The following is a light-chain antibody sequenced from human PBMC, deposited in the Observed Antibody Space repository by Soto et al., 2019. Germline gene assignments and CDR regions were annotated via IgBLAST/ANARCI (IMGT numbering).Light chain of an antibody. CDR3: MQGTHWPRT. J-gene: IGKJ1*01. CDR2: TVS. V-gene: IGKV2-30*02. Sequence: DAVLIQSPVCLAVTLGQPASISCRSTQSLVHSDGNTYLNWFHQRPGQSPRRLLYTVSNRDSGVPDKFSGSGSGTNFSLRISWVEADDVGVYYCMQGTHWPRTFGQGTKVDIK. CDR1: QSLVHSDGNTY.